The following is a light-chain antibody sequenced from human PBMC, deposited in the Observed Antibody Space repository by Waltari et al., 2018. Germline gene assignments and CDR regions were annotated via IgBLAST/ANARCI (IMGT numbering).Light chain of an antibody. CDR3: NSYATSSARV. V-gene: IGLV2-14*01. Sequence: QSALTQPASVSGSPGQSITISCTGTSSDVGAFNYVSWYQQHPGKAPNLIIYEVSNRPSGVSNRVAGSKSCNTASLTISGLQAEDEADYYCNSYATSSARVFGGGTKLTVL. J-gene: IGLJ3*02. CDR2: EVS. CDR1: SSDVGAFNY.